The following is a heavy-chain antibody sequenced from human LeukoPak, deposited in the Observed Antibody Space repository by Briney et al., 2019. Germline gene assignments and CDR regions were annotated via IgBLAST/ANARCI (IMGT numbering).Heavy chain of an antibody. D-gene: IGHD3-22*01. CDR3: ARETMIVRAFDI. CDR2: IYYTGST. V-gene: IGHV4-61*08. CDR1: GGSISSGGYY. J-gene: IGHJ3*02. Sequence: PSQTLSLTCTVSGGSISSGGYYWSWIRQSPGKGLEWIGYIYYTGSTNSNPSLKSRVTISVDTSKNQFSLKLSSVTAADTAVYYCARETMIVRAFDIWGQGTMVTVSS.